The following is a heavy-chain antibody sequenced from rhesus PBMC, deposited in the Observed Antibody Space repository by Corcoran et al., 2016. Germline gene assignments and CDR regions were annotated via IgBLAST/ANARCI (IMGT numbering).Heavy chain of an antibody. D-gene: IGHD4-29*01. Sequence: QLQLQESGPGLVKPSETLSVTCAVSGGSISSNYWSSIRQPPGKGLEWLGRIYGSGSSTNYNPSLKSRVTLSVDTSKNQLSLKLSSVTAADTAVYYCARLYGSSYFDYWGQGVLVTVSS. V-gene: IGHV4-169*01. CDR2: IYGSGSST. CDR3: ARLYGSSYFDY. CDR1: GGSISSNY. J-gene: IGHJ4*01.